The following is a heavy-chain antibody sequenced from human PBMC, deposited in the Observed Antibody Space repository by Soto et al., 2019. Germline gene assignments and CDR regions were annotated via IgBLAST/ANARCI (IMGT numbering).Heavy chain of an antibody. Sequence: SETLSLTCTVSGGSISSYYWSWIRQPPGKGLEWIGYIYYSGSTNYNPSLKCRVTISVDTSKNQFSLKLSSVTAADTAVYYCARVTPTYDILTGYYLYYYMDVWGKGTTVTVSS. D-gene: IGHD3-9*01. J-gene: IGHJ6*03. CDR2: IYYSGST. CDR1: GGSISSYY. CDR3: ARVTPTYDILTGYYLYYYMDV. V-gene: IGHV4-59*01.